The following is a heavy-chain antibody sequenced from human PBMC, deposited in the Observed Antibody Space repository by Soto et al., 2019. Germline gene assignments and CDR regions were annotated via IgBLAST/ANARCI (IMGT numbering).Heavy chain of an antibody. D-gene: IGHD6-19*01. Sequence: EVQLVESGGGLVQPGGSLRLSCVASGFTLSSYWMSWVRQAPGKGPDWVANIKGDGSEKYYADSVKGRFTISRDNAKTSLLLEMNSLRAEDTALYYCARCVGAVAGSNLGQGTLVTVSS. CDR3: ARCVGAVAGSN. CDR2: IKGDGSEK. J-gene: IGHJ1*01. CDR1: GFTLSSYW. V-gene: IGHV3-7*05.